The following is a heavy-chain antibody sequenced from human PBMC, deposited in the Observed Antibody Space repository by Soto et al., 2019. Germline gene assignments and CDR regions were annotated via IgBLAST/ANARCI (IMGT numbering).Heavy chain of an antibody. V-gene: IGHV5-10-1*01. CDR3: ARSIVATIRYYYGMDV. J-gene: IGHJ6*02. Sequence: GESLKISCKGSGYSFTSYWISWVRQMPGKGLEWMGRIDPSDSYTNYSPSSQGHVTIPADKSISTAYLQWSSLKASDTAMYYCARSIVATIRYYYGMDVWGQGTTVTVSS. D-gene: IGHD5-12*01. CDR1: GYSFTSYW. CDR2: IDPSDSYT.